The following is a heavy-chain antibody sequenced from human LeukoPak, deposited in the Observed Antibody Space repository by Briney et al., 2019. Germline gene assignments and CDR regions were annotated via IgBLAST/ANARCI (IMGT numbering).Heavy chain of an antibody. V-gene: IGHV4-34*01. D-gene: IGHD2-15*01. Sequence: SETLSLTCAVYGGSFSGYYWSWIRQPPGKGLEWIGEINHSGSTNYNPSLKSRVTISVDTSKNQFSLKLSSATAADTAVYYCARELPGRTRPLLNDYWGQGTLVTVSS. J-gene: IGHJ4*02. CDR3: ARELPGRTRPLLNDY. CDR1: GGSFSGYY. CDR2: INHSGST.